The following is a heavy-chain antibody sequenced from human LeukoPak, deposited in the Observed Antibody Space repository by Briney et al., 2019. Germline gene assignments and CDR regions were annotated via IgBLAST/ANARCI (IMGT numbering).Heavy chain of an antibody. CDR2: IIPIFGTA. V-gene: IGHV1-69*13. CDR1: GGTFSSYA. CDR3: ARDSLTDYGGNSAPDY. D-gene: IGHD4-23*01. Sequence: SVKVSCKASGGTFSSYAISWVRQAPGQGLEWMGGIIPIFGTANYAQKFQGRVTITADESTSTAYMELSSLRSEDTAVYYCARDSLTDYGGNSAPDYWGQGTLVTVSS. J-gene: IGHJ4*02.